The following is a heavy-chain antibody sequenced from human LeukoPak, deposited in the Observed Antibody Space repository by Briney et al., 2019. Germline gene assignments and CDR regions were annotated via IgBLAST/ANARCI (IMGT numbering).Heavy chain of an antibody. J-gene: IGHJ4*02. CDR2: IYYSGST. Sequence: PSETLSLTCTVSGGSISSSSYYWGWIRQPPGKGLEWIGSIYYSGSTYYNPSLESRVTISVDTSKNQFSLKLSSVTAADTAVYYCARHQFGGDYWGQGTLVTVSS. CDR3: ARHQFGGDY. V-gene: IGHV4-39*01. CDR1: GGSISSSSYY. D-gene: IGHD3-10*01.